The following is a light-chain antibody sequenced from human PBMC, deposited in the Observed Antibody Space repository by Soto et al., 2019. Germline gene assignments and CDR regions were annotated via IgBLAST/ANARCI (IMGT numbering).Light chain of an antibody. CDR2: SVS. J-gene: IGKJ4*01. CDR1: QAIGDH. V-gene: IGKV1-17*03. CDR3: LQHYTYPPT. Sequence: DIQMTQSPSALSAPVGDTVTVTCRASQAIGDHLAWFQQQPGKVPQRLIYSVSTLHTGAPSRFSGSGSETDFTLTITNLQPEDFASYFCLQHYTYPPTFGGGT.